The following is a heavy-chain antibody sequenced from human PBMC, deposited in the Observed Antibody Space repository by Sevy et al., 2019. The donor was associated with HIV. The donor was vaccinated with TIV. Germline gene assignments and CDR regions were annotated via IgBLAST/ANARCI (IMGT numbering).Heavy chain of an antibody. CDR3: AKDRYIVVVPAATEAFDY. CDR1: EFTFSSYA. Sequence: GGSLRLSCAASEFTFSSYAMSWVRQAPGKGLEWVSAISGSGGSTYYADSVKGRFTISRDNSKNTLYLQMNSLRAEDTAVYYCAKDRYIVVVPAATEAFDYWGQGTLVTVSS. J-gene: IGHJ4*02. CDR2: ISGSGGST. D-gene: IGHD2-2*01. V-gene: IGHV3-23*01.